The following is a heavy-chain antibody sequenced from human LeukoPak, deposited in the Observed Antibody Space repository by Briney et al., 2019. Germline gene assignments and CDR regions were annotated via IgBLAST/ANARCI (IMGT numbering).Heavy chain of an antibody. CDR2: IYHSGST. CDR3: ARLKGSYDFWSGQNYHDY. Sequence: PSETLSLTCTVSGGSISSGGYYWSWIRQPPGKGLEWIGYIYHSGSTYYNPSLKSRVTISVDTSKNQFSLKLSSVTAADTAVYYCARLKGSYDFWSGQNYHDYWGQGTLVTVSS. CDR1: GGSISSGGYY. J-gene: IGHJ4*02. V-gene: IGHV4-30-2*03. D-gene: IGHD3-3*01.